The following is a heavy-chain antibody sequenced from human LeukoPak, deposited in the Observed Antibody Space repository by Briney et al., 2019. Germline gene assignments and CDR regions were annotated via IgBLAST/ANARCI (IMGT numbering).Heavy chain of an antibody. V-gene: IGHV6-1*01. CDR2: TYYRSKWYN. D-gene: IGHD6-19*01. CDR3: ARDQGSGWYDGWRMYYFDY. Sequence: SQTLSLTCAISGDSVSSNSAAWNWIRQSPSRGLEWLGRTYYRSKWYNDYAVSVKSRITINPDTSKNQFSLQLNSVTPEDTAVYYCARDQGSGWYDGWRMYYFDYWGQGTLVTVSS. J-gene: IGHJ4*02. CDR1: GDSVSSNSAA.